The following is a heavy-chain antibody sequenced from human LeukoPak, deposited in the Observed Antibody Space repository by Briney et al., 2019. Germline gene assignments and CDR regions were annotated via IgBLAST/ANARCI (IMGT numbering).Heavy chain of an antibody. V-gene: IGHV5-51*01. D-gene: IGHD6-13*01. CDR3: ARHSLSWDPHGMDV. CDR1: GYSFTSYL. J-gene: IGHJ6*02. CDR2: IYPGESDT. Sequence: GESLNIPCKGSGYSFTSYLIDWVRPMPGKGLEWMGIIYPGESDTRYSTPFQGQVTTSADKSISTAYLHCSSLKASDTAMYCCARHSLSWDPHGMDVWGQGTTVTVSS.